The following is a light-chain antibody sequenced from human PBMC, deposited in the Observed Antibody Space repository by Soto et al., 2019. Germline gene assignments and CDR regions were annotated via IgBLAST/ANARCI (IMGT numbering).Light chain of an antibody. J-gene: IGKJ1*01. V-gene: IGKV1-39*01. CDR1: QNIYTY. CDR2: DAS. CDR3: EQSFNIPRT. Sequence: DILMTQSPSSLSADVGDRVTLTCRASQNIYTYLHWYQQKPGKPPTLLIYDASTLQSGVPSRFSGAGSETDFTLTITSLHAEDFATYYCEQSFNIPRTFGQGTKVEVK.